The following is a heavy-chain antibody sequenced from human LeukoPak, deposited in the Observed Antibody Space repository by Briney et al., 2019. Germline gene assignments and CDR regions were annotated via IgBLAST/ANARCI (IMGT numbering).Heavy chain of an antibody. Sequence: GGSLRLSCAASGFSFSSYWMSWVRQAPGKGLEWVAIIKQDGSERYYVDSVKGRFTISRDNSRNSLYLQMDILRAEDTAVYYCASNFHRKYCGGDCYYYYGMDVWGQGTTVTVSS. CDR3: ASNFHRKYCGGDCYYYYGMDV. D-gene: IGHD2-21*02. V-gene: IGHV3-7*01. CDR1: GFSFSSYW. J-gene: IGHJ6*02. CDR2: IKQDGSER.